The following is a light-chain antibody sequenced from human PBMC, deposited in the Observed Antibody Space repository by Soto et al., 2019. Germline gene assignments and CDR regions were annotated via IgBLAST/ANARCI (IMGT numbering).Light chain of an antibody. V-gene: IGLV2-14*01. CDR2: EVS. J-gene: IGLJ1*01. CDR1: SSDVGGYNY. Sequence: QSALTQPASVSGSPGQSITISCTGTSSDVGGYNYVSWHQQHPGKAPKLMIYEVSNRPSGVSNRFSGSKSGHTASLTISGLQSEDEDDYFCTSYTRSSTLDVFGTGTKVTVL. CDR3: TSYTRSSTLDV.